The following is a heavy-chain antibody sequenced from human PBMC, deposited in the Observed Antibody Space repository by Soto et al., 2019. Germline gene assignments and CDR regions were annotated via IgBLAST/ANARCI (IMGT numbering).Heavy chain of an antibody. CDR2: IYYSGST. J-gene: IGHJ6*02. Sequence: PAETLSLTCTVSGGSISSYYWSWIRQPPGKGLEWIGYIYYSGSTNYNPSLKSRVTISVDTSKNQFSLKLSSVTAADTAVYYCARCRGSWGYYYGLHVRGHGTTVTVSS. V-gene: IGHV4-59*01. CDR1: GGSISSYY. CDR3: ARCRGSWGYYYGLHV. D-gene: IGHD6-6*01.